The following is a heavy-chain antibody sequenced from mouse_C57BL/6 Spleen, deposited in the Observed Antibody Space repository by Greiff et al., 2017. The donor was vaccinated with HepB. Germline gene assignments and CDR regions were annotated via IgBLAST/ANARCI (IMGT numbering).Heavy chain of an antibody. Sequence: VQLQQSGPELVKPGASVKISCKASGYAFSSSWMNWVKQRPGKGLEWIGRIYPGDGDTNYNGKFQGKATLTADKSSSTAYMQLSSLTSEDTAVYFCARRGYGSSYEDWGQGTSVTVSS. CDR3: ARRGYGSSYED. CDR1: GYAFSSSW. D-gene: IGHD1-1*01. J-gene: IGHJ4*01. CDR2: IYPGDGDT. V-gene: IGHV1-82*01.